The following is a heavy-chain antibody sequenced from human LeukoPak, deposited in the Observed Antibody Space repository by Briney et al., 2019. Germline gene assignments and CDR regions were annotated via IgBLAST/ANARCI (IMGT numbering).Heavy chain of an antibody. Sequence: PGGSLRLSCAASGFTFSSYAMSWVRQAPGKGLEWVSAISGSGGSTYYADSVKGRFTISRDNSKNPLYLQMNSLRAEDTAVYYCARVSLRFLEWLLRAREDYFDYWGQGTLVTVSS. CDR1: GFTFSSYA. V-gene: IGHV3-23*01. J-gene: IGHJ4*02. CDR2: ISGSGGST. CDR3: ARVSLRFLEWLLRAREDYFDY. D-gene: IGHD3-3*01.